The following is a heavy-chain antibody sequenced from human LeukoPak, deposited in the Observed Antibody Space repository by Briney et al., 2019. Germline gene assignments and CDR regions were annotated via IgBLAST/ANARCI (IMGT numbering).Heavy chain of an antibody. CDR1: GYTFTSSD. D-gene: IGHD3-22*01. CDR2: MNPNSGNT. CDR3: ARRESSGYYVYYYYNGMDV. Sequence: ASVTVSCKASGYTFTSSDINWVRQASGHGVEWMGWMNPNSGNTGYAQKSPGRVTMTRNTSISTAYMELSSLRSEDTAVYYCARRESSGYYVYYYYNGMDVWGQGTTVTVSS. V-gene: IGHV1-8*01. J-gene: IGHJ6*02.